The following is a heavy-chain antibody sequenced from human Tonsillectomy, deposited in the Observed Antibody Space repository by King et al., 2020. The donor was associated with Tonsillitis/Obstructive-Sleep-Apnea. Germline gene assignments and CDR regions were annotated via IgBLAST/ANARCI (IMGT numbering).Heavy chain of an antibody. CDR2: IYHSGST. V-gene: IGHV4-31*03. CDR3: AKSDSLAYYYVEGWYFDL. J-gene: IGHJ2*01. D-gene: IGHD3-22*01. Sequence: VQLQESGPGLVKPSQTLSLTCTVSGGSISSGGYYWSWIRQHPGKGLEWIGYIYHSGSTSYNPSLKSRVTMSIDTSKNKFSLKLSSVTAADTAMYFCAKSDSLAYYYVEGWYFDLWGRGTLVSVSS. CDR1: GGSISSGGYY.